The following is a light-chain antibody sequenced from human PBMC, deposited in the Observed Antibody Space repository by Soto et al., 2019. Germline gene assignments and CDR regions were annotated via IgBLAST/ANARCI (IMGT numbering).Light chain of an antibody. Sequence: QSALTQPPSASGSPGQSVTISCTGTSSDVGGYNYVSWYQHHPGKAPKFLIYEVNKRPSGVPDRFSGSKSGNTASLTVSGLQAGDEAEYYCSSYAGSNTVVFGGWTK. V-gene: IGLV2-8*01. CDR1: SSDVGGYNY. CDR2: EVN. CDR3: SSYAGSNTVV. J-gene: IGLJ3*02.